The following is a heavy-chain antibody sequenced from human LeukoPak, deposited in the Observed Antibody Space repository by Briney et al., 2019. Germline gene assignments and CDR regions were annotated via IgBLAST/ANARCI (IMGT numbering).Heavy chain of an antibody. D-gene: IGHD4-17*01. J-gene: IGHJ4*02. Sequence: GGSLRLSCAASGFTFSSYAMSWVRQAPGKGLEWVSAIRGSGGSTYYADSVKGRFTISRDNSKNTLSLQMNSLRAEDTAIYYCAKDWDDYGDYLPLDYWGQGTLVTVSS. V-gene: IGHV3-23*01. CDR2: IRGSGGST. CDR3: AKDWDDYGDYLPLDY. CDR1: GFTFSSYA.